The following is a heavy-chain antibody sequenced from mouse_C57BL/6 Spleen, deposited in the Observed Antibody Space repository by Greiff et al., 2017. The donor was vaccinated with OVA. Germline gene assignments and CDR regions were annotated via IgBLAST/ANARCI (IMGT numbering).Heavy chain of an antibody. D-gene: IGHD3-2*02. V-gene: IGHV1-20*01. J-gene: IGHJ2*01. CDR1: GYSFTGYF. CDR2: INPYNGDT. CDR3: ARYGADSSAPFDY. Sequence: DVKLVESGPELVKPGDSVKISCKASGYSFTGYFMNWVMQSHGKSLEWIGRINPYNGDTFYNQKFKGKATLTVDKSSSTAHMELRSLTSEDSAVYYCARYGADSSAPFDYWGHGTTLTVSS.